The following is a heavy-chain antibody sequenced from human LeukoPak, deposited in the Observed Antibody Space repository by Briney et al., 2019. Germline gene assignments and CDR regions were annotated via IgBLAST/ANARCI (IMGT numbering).Heavy chain of an antibody. J-gene: IGHJ5*02. CDR3: ARDPPYYYGSGSRSWFDP. Sequence: RASVTVSFTASGGTFSLYAISWVRQAPGQGLEWMGGIIPIFGTANYAQKFQGRVTITADESTSTAYMELSSLRSEDTAVYYCARDPPYYYGSGSRSWFDPWGQGTLVTVSS. CDR1: GGTFSLYA. D-gene: IGHD3-10*01. CDR2: IIPIFGTA. V-gene: IGHV1-69*01.